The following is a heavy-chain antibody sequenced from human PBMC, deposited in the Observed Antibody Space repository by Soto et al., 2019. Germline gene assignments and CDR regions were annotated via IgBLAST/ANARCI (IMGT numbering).Heavy chain of an antibody. D-gene: IGHD6-19*01. J-gene: IGHJ6*02. CDR1: GFTFSSYA. V-gene: IGHV3-23*01. CDR3: AKCSVAGTGGYYYYYYGMDV. CDR2: ISGSGGST. Sequence: GGSLRLSCAASGFTFSSYAMSWVRQAPGKGLEWVSAISGSGGSTYYADSVKGRFTISRDNSKNTLYLQMSSLRAEDTAVYYCAKCSVAGTGGYYYYYYGMDVWCQGTTVTVSS.